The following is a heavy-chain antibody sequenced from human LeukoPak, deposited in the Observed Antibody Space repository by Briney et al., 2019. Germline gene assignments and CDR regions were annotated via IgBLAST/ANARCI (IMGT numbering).Heavy chain of an antibody. D-gene: IGHD2-21*02. V-gene: IGHV1-18*01. Sequence: GASVKVSCKASGGTFSSYAISWVRQAPGQGLEWMGWISAYNGNTHYAQKLQGRVTMTTDTSTSTVYMELSSLRSEDTAVYYCARGYCGGDCYSSGSDDAFDIWGQGTMVTVSS. CDR1: GGTFSSYA. CDR2: ISAYNGNT. CDR3: ARGYCGGDCYSSGSDDAFDI. J-gene: IGHJ3*02.